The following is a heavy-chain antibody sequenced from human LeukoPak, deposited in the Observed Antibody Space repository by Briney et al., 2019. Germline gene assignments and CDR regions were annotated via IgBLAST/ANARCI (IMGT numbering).Heavy chain of an antibody. CDR3: ARDRGYSYGFDY. J-gene: IGHJ4*02. Sequence: ASVKVSCKASGGTFSSYAITWVRQAPGQGLEWMGWISTYNGNTNYAQNLQGRVTMTTDTSTSTAYMELRSLRSDDTAVYYCARDRGYSYGFDYWGQGTLVTVSS. D-gene: IGHD5-18*01. V-gene: IGHV1-18*01. CDR1: GGTFSSYA. CDR2: ISTYNGNT.